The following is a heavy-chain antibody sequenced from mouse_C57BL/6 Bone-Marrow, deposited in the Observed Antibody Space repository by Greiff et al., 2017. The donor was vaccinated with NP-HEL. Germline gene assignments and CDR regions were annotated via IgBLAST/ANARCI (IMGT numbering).Heavy chain of an antibody. D-gene: IGHD1-1*01. V-gene: IGHV5-16*01. J-gene: IGHJ4*01. CDR3: AREGLTADYAMDY. Sequence: EVHLVESEGGLVQPGSSMKLSCTASGFTFSDYYMAWVRQVPEKGLEWVANINYDGSSTYYLDSLKSRFIISRDNAKNILYLQMSSLKSEDTATYYCAREGLTADYAMDYWGQGTSVTVSS. CDR2: INYDGSST. CDR1: GFTFSDYY.